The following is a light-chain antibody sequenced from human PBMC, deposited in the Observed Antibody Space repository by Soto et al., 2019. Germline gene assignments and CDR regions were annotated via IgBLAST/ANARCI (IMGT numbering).Light chain of an antibody. J-gene: IGKJ1*01. CDR3: KQATQSKT. CDR1: QSLVHSDGNTY. CDR2: RIS. Sequence: EIVMTQTPLSSLVTVGQPVSISCRSSQSLVHSDGNTYMSWLHQRQGQSPRLLIYRISNRFSGVPDRFSGSGAGTEFTLRTSRVEAEDVGIYYCKQATQSKTFGQGTSVEIK. V-gene: IGKV2-24*01.